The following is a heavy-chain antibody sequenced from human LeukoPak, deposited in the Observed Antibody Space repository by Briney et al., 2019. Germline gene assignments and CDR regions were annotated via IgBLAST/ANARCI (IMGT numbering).Heavy chain of an antibody. CDR1: GGSISSYY. CDR2: IYYSGST. CDR3: AGGGLVDYERELDY. J-gene: IGHJ4*02. V-gene: IGHV4-59*01. D-gene: IGHD4-17*01. Sequence: PSETLSLTCTVSGGSISSYYWSWIRQPPGKGLEWIGYIYYSGSTNYNPSLRSRVTISVDTSKNQFSLKLSSVTAADTAVYYCAGGGLVDYERELDYWAREPWSPSPQ.